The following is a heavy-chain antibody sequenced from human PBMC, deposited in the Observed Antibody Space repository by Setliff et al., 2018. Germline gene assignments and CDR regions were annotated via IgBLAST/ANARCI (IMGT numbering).Heavy chain of an antibody. J-gene: IGHJ4*02. D-gene: IGHD5-12*01. CDR2: IFPGNSNT. CDR1: GYSFTNNW. CDR3: ARTLRYGGYLLAY. V-gene: IGHV5-51*01. Sequence: GESLKISCQGSGYSFTNNWIAWVRQMPGKGLECMGIIFPGNSNTRYSPSFQGQVTISVDKAINTAYLQWTSLKVSDTAIYYCARTLRYGGYLLAYWGQGTLVTVSS.